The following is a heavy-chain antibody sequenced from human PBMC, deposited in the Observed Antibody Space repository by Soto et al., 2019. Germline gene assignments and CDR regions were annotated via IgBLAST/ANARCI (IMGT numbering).Heavy chain of an antibody. D-gene: IGHD3-10*01. J-gene: IGHJ5*02. CDR1: GYAFTSYD. V-gene: IGHV1-8*01. Sequence: SVKVSCKASGYAFTSYDINWVRQATVQGLEWMGWMNPNSGNTGYAQKFQGRVTMTRNTSISTAYMELSSLRSEDTAVYYCARARITMVRGVIPGPGNWFDPWGQGTLVTVSS. CDR2: MNPNSGNT. CDR3: ARARITMVRGVIPGPGNWFDP.